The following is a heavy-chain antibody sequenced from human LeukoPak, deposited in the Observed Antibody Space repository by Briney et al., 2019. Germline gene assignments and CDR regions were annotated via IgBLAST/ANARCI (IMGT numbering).Heavy chain of an antibody. CDR3: ARDPSADYYGGNSNWFDP. D-gene: IGHD4-23*01. CDR2: INPSGGST. Sequence: GASVKVSCKASGYTFTSYYMHWVRQAPGQGLEWMGIINPSGGSTSYAQKFQGRVTMTRDTSTSTVYMELSRLRSDDTAVYYCARDPSADYYGGNSNWFDPWGQGTLVTVSS. V-gene: IGHV1-46*01. J-gene: IGHJ5*02. CDR1: GYTFTSYY.